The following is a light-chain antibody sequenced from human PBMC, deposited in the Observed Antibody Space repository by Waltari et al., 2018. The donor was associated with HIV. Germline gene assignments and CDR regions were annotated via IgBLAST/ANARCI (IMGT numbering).Light chain of an antibody. V-gene: IGLV8-61*01. CDR3: VLYMGSGIWV. CDR2: STN. Sequence: QTVVTQEPSFSVSPGGTVTLTCGLSSGSVSTSYYPSWYQQTPGQAPRALLYSTNARSSGVPDRFSGAILGNKAVLTITGAQADDESDYYCVLYMGSGIWVVGGGTKLTVL. J-gene: IGLJ3*02. CDR1: SGSVSTSYY.